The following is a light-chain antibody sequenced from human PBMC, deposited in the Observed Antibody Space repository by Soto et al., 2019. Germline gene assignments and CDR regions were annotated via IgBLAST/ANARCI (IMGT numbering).Light chain of an antibody. Sequence: DIQMTQSPSSLSASVVDRVTITCRASQGIRNDLVWYQQKPGKAPKRLIYDTSSLHSGVPSRFRGSGSGTEFTLSITSLQPEDFATYYCLQHNTYPITFGQGTRLEIK. V-gene: IGKV1-17*01. CDR3: LQHNTYPIT. CDR1: QGIRND. J-gene: IGKJ5*01. CDR2: DTS.